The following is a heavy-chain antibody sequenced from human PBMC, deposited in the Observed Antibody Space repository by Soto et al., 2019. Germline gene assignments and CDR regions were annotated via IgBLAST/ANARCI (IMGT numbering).Heavy chain of an antibody. J-gene: IGHJ3*02. D-gene: IGHD3-3*01. CDR2: INTDGSST. Sequence: GGSLRLSCADSGFSFSSYWMHWLRQGPEKGLVWVSRINTDGSSTNYADSVRGRFTISRDNSKNTLYLQMNSLRAEDTAVYYCARDRSTIYAFDIWGQGTMVTVSS. CDR1: GFSFSSYW. V-gene: IGHV3-74*01. CDR3: ARDRSTIYAFDI.